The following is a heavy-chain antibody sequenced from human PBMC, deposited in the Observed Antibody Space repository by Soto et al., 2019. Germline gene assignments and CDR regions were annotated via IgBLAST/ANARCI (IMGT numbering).Heavy chain of an antibody. Sequence: GGSLRLSCAASGFTFSSYAMSWVRQAPGKGLEWVSAISGSGGSTYYADSVKGRFTISRDNSKNTLYLQMNSLRAEDTAVYYCATLDIVVVPAAMGLDYWGQGTLVTVSS. CDR2: ISGSGGST. J-gene: IGHJ4*02. V-gene: IGHV3-23*01. CDR3: ATLDIVVVPAAMGLDY. D-gene: IGHD2-2*03. CDR1: GFTFSSYA.